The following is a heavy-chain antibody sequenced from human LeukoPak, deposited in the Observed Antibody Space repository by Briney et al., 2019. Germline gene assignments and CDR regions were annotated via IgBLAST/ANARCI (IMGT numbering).Heavy chain of an antibody. Sequence: PGGSLRLSCAAAGFTFSSYGMHWVRQAPGKGLERVAFIRYDGSNKYYADSVKGRFTISRENSKNTLYLQMNSLRAEDTAVYYCAKLQARVVVVPATDYWGQGTLVTVSS. J-gene: IGHJ4*02. CDR2: IRYDGSNK. CDR1: GFTFSSYG. V-gene: IGHV3-30*02. D-gene: IGHD2-2*01. CDR3: AKLQARVVVVPATDY.